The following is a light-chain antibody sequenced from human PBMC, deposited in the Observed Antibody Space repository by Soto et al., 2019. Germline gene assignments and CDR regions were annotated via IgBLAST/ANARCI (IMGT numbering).Light chain of an antibody. V-gene: IGKV3-20*01. CDR3: QQGST. J-gene: IGKJ2*01. CDR1: QSVSSSY. Sequence: EIVLTQSPGTLSLSPGERATLSCRASQSVSSSYLAWYQQKPGQAPRLLIYGASSRATGVPDRFSGSGSGTDFTLTNSRLEPEDFAVYYCQQGSTFGQGTKLEIK. CDR2: GAS.